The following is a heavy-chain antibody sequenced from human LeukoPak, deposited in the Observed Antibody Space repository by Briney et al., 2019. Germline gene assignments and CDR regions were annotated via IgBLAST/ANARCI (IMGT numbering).Heavy chain of an antibody. J-gene: IGHJ4*02. CDR3: AKDKAHIVVVVAATQGFDY. CDR1: GFTFSSYA. CDR2: ISGSGGST. Sequence: GGSLRLSCAASGFTFSSYALSWVRQPPGKGLEWVSPISGSGGSTYYADSVKGRFTISRDNSKNTLYLQMNSLRAEDTAVYYCAKDKAHIVVVVAATQGFDYWGQGTLVTVSS. D-gene: IGHD2-15*01. V-gene: IGHV3-23*01.